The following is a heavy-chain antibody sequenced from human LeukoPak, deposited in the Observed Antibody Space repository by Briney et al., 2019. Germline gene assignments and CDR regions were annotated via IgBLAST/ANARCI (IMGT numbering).Heavy chain of an antibody. CDR1: GYTFTGYY. CDR3: AREEGSGWYVNALDI. Sequence: ASVKVSCKASGYTFTGYYMHWVRQAPGQGLEWMGWINPNSGGTNYAQKFQGRVTMTRDTSISTAYMELSRLRSDDTAVYYCAREEGSGWYVNALDIWGQGTMVTVSS. CDR2: INPNSGGT. D-gene: IGHD6-19*01. V-gene: IGHV1-2*02. J-gene: IGHJ3*02.